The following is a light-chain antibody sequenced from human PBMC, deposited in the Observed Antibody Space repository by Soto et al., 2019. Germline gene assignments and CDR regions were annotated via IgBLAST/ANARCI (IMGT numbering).Light chain of an antibody. CDR1: QSVLYSSNNKNY. J-gene: IGKJ2*01. V-gene: IGKV4-1*01. Sequence: DIVMTQSPDSLAVSLGERATINCKSSQSVLYSSNNKNYLAWYQQRPGQPPKLLISWASTRESGVPDRFSGSGSGTDFPLTITSLQAEDVAVYYYQQYDSTPPTFGQGTKLEIK. CDR2: WAS. CDR3: QQYDSTPPT.